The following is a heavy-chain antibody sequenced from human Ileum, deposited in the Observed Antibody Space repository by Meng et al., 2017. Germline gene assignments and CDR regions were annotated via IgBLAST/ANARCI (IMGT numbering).Heavy chain of an antibody. J-gene: IGHJ4*02. CDR3: ARGVSAAGLFDN. CDR1: GGSIGSAAYY. Sequence: QVQLQESCPGLVKVSQTLSLTLTVSGGSIGSAAYYWTWIRQHPAKGLEWIGYIHYTGSTSYNPSLESRTSTSIDTSNNQFSLKVTSVTAADTAVYYCARGVSAAGLFDNWGPGTLVTVSS. V-gene: IGHV4-31*03. D-gene: IGHD2-2*01. CDR2: IHYTGST.